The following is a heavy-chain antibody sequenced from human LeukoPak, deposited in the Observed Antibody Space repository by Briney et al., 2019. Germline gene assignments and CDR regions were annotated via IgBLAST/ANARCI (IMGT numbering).Heavy chain of an antibody. CDR2: INQDGSEK. V-gene: IGHV3-7*01. CDR3: LYYYYYGMDV. J-gene: IGHJ6*02. Sequence: PGGSLRLSCAASGFTFSAFWMNWVRQAPGKGLEWVANINQDGSEKYYVDSVKGRFTISRDNSKNTLYLQMNSLRAEDTAVYYCLYYYYYGMDVWGQGTTVTVSS. CDR1: GFTFSAFW.